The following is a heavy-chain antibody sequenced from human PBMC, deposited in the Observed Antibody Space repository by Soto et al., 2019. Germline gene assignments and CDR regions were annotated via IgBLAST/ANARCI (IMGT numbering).Heavy chain of an antibody. D-gene: IGHD6-19*01. Sequence: GGSLRLSCAASGFTFSSYSMNWVRQAPGKGLEWVSSISSSSSYIYYADSVKGRFTISRDNAKNSLYLQMNSLRAEDTAVYYCARDGVPLPVAGNYMDVWGKGTTVTVSS. CDR1: GFTFSSYS. CDR2: ISSSSSYI. V-gene: IGHV3-21*01. CDR3: ARDGVPLPVAGNYMDV. J-gene: IGHJ6*03.